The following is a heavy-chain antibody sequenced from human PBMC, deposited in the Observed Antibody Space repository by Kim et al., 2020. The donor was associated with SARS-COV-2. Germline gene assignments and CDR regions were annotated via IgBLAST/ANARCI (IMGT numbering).Heavy chain of an antibody. J-gene: IGHJ4*02. CDR1: GGSISNSHYY. Sequence: SETLSLTCTVSGGSISNSHYYWGWIRQPPGKGLEWIGSIYYSGSTFYNPSLKSRVTISVDTSKNQFSLKLSSVTAADTAVYYCARRAGEEFDYWGQGTLVTVSS. CDR2: IYYSGST. V-gene: IGHV4-39*01. CDR3: ARRAGEEFDY.